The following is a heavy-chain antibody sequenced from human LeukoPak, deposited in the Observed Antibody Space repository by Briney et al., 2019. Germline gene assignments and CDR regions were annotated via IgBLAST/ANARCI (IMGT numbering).Heavy chain of an antibody. J-gene: IGHJ4*02. Sequence: GGSLRLSCAASGFTFSSYAMSWVRQAPGRGLEWVSGINASGGSTAYADSVKGRFTISRDNPRNTLYMQMNSLRAEDTALYYCAIMHPYYDGNGYWVQWGQGTLVTVSS. CDR2: INASGGST. V-gene: IGHV3-23*01. CDR1: GFTFSSYA. D-gene: IGHD3-22*01. CDR3: AIMHPYYDGNGYWVQ.